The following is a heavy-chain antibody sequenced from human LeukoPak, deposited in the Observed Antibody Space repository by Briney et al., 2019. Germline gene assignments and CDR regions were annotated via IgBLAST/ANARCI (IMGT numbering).Heavy chain of an antibody. CDR3: AMQVRGVHFDY. V-gene: IGHV4-59*01. D-gene: IGHD3-10*01. Sequence: SETLSLTCTLSGGSISTYYWSWVRQPPGKGLEWIGYIYYTGSTDYNPSLKSRVTMSVDTSKNQFGLSRGSLSAADTAAYSCAMQVRGVHFDYWGQGTLVTVSS. CDR1: GGSISTYY. CDR2: IYYTGST. J-gene: IGHJ4*02.